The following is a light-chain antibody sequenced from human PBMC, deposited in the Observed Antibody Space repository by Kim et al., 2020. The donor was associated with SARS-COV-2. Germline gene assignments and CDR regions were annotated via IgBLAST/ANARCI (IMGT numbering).Light chain of an antibody. CDR2: SAS. V-gene: IGKV1-39*01. CDR3: QQSYNTPHA. J-gene: IGKJ2*01. Sequence: DIQMTQSPSSLSASVGDRVTITCRASQSITSYVNWYEQKPGKAPKLLIYSASNLQSGVPSRFSGSGSGIDFTITISSLQPEDFATYYCQQSYNTPHAFSQGTKLEI. CDR1: QSITSY.